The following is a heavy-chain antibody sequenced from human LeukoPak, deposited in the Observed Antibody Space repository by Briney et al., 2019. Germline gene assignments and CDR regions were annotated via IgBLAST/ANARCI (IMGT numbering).Heavy chain of an antibody. CDR1: GDSVNSGAYY. Sequence: KSSETLSLTCTVSGDSVNSGAYYWSWLRQPAGKEPEWIGRIYPLETTNYNPSLKSRVAISVDTSKNQFSLKLGSVTAADTAVYYCAREIAAGLGVSFDIWGQGTMVTVSS. V-gene: IGHV4-61*02. CDR2: IYPLETT. CDR3: AREIAAGLGVSFDI. J-gene: IGHJ3*02. D-gene: IGHD3-3*01.